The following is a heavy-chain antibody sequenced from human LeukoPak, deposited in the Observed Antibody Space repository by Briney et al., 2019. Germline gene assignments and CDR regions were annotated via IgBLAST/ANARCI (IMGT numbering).Heavy chain of an antibody. J-gene: IGHJ4*02. CDR2: ISSSGSTI. V-gene: IGHV3-11*01. D-gene: IGHD3-22*01. CDR3: ARGLSEYYYDSSGYYYDY. Sequence: PGGSLRLSCAASGFTFSAYYMSWIRQAPGKGLEWASYISSSGSTIYYADSVKGRFTISRDNAKNSLYLQMNSLRAEDTAVYYCARGLSEYYYDSSGYYYDYWGQGTLVTVSS. CDR1: GFTFSAYY.